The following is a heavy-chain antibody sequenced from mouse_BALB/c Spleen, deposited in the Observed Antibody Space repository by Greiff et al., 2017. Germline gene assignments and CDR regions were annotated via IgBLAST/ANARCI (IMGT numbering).Heavy chain of an antibody. CDR3: ARRDYDGGPWFAY. CDR1: GFTFSSYA. J-gene: IGHJ3*01. CDR2: ISSGGST. V-gene: IGHV5-6-5*01. Sequence: DVKLVESGGGLVKPGGSLKLSCAASGFTFSSYAMSWVRQTPEKRLEWVASISSGGSTYYPDSVKGRFTISRDNARNILYLQMSSLRSEDTAMYYCARRDYDGGPWFAYWGQGTLVTVSA. D-gene: IGHD2-4*01.